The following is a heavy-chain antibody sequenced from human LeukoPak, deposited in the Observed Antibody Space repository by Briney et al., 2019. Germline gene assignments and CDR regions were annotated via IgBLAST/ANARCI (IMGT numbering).Heavy chain of an antibody. CDR1: GVSISSGGYY. J-gene: IGHJ3*02. Sequence: PSETLSLTCTVSGVSISSGGYYWSWIRQPPGKGLEWIGYIYHSGSTYYNPSLKSRVTISVDRSKNQFSLKLSSVTAADTAVYYCARDLGGSGSPFDAFDIWGQGTMVTVSS. CDR2: IYHSGST. D-gene: IGHD3-10*01. V-gene: IGHV4-30-2*01. CDR3: ARDLGGSGSPFDAFDI.